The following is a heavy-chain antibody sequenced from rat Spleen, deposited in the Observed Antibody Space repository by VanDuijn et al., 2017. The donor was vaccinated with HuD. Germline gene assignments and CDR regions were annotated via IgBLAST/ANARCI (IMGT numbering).Heavy chain of an antibody. D-gene: IGHD1-12*02. CDR2: ISYDGSST. CDR3: TTDGPQYYDGSYYLYVMDA. Sequence: EVQLVESGGGLVQPGRSMKLSCAASGFTFSNYDMAWVRQAPTKGLEWVASISYDGSSTYYRDSVKGRFTISRDNAKSTLYLQMDSLRSEDTATYYCTTDGPQYYDGSYYLYVMDAWGQGASVTVSS. CDR1: GFTFSNYD. V-gene: IGHV5-20*01. J-gene: IGHJ4*01.